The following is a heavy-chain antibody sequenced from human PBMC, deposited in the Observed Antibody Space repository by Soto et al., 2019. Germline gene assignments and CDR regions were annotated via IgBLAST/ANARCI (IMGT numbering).Heavy chain of an antibody. J-gene: IGHJ5*01. Sequence: ASVKVSCKASGYTFTGYYMHWVRQAPGQGLEWMGWINPNSGGTNYAQKFQGWVTMTRDTSISTAYMELSRLRSDDTAVYYCARGHMVRGGIISPYNCFGCWGRGTRGAVGS. D-gene: IGHD3-10*01. CDR3: ARGHMVRGGIISPYNCFGC. V-gene: IGHV1-2*04. CDR2: INPNSGGT. CDR1: GYTFTGYY.